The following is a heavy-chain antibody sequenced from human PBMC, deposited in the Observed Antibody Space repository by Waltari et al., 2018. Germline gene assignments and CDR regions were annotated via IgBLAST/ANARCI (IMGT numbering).Heavy chain of an antibody. J-gene: IGHJ4*02. V-gene: IGHV1-69*10. CDR3: AREGRVDSSSQFDY. CDR1: GGTFSSHA. D-gene: IGHD6-6*01. CDR2: IIPILGIA. Sequence: QVQLVQSGAEVKKPGSSVKVSCKASGGTFSSHAISWVRQAPGQGLEWMGGIIPILGIANYAQKFQGRVTITADKSTSTAYMELSSLRSEDTAVYYCAREGRVDSSSQFDYWGQGTLVTVSS.